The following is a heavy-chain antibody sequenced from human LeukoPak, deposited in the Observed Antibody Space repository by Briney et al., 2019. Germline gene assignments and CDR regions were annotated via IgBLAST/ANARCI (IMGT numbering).Heavy chain of an antibody. CDR3: TTSPECGGDCYFY. D-gene: IGHD2-21*02. CDR1: GFTFNNAW. Sequence: GSLRLSCAASGFTFNNAWMTWVRQAPGKGLEWVGRIKSRSDGGTTDYAAPVKGRFTISRDDSKNTVYLQMESLKTEDSAVYYCTTSPECGGDCYFYWGQGTLVTVSS. CDR2: IKSRSDGGTT. J-gene: IGHJ4*02. V-gene: IGHV3-15*01.